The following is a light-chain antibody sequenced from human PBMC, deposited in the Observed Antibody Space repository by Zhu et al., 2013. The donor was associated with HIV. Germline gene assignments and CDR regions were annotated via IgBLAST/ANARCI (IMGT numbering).Light chain of an antibody. V-gene: IGKV1-13*02. CDR3: HQFNSYPLT. J-gene: IGKJ4*01. CDR2: DVS. Sequence: AIRLTQSPSSLSASVGDRVIITCRTSQGVSTDLAWYQQRPGKRPKLLIYDVSTLEDGVPSRFSGGGSGTDFTFTISSLQPEDFGSYYCHQFNSYPLTFGGGTKV. CDR1: QGVSTD.